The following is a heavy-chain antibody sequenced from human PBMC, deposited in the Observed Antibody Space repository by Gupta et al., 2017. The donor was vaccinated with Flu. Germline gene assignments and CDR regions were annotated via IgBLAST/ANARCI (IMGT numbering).Heavy chain of an antibody. J-gene: IGHJ4*02. V-gene: IGHV1-2*02. CDR2: VNPNNGGS. CDR3: ARRAGSGTYYTGVDY. Sequence: QVQLVQSGAGVKKPGASVKVSCKASGYTFTDYALHWVRKAPGQGLEYMGWVNPNNGGSNYAQRFRGRVTMTRDTSVNTVYLELSSLSSDDTAVYYCARRAGSGTYYTGVDYWGQGTLVTVSS. D-gene: IGHD1-26*01. CDR1: GYTFTDYA.